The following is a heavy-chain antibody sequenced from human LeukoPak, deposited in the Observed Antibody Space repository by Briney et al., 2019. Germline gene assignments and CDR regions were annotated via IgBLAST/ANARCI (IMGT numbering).Heavy chain of an antibody. J-gene: IGHJ4*02. CDR2: MNPDSTNT. D-gene: IGHD2-15*01. CDR1: GYTFASYD. V-gene: IGHV1-8*01. Sequence: ASVTVSCTASGYTFASYDINWVRQAPGQGLEWMGWMNPDSTNTGYAQKFQGRVTMTRDTSMSTAYMELSSLTSEDMAVYYCARVPSLGYCSGGSCYRFDHWGQGTLVAVSS. CDR3: ARVPSLGYCSGGSCYRFDH.